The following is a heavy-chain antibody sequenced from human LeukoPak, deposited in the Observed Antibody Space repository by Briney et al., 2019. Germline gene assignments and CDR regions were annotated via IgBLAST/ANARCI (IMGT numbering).Heavy chain of an antibody. J-gene: IGHJ6*02. CDR3: ARDRYDILTGYPKVYGMDV. D-gene: IGHD3-9*01. Sequence: GRSLRLSCAASGFTFSSHAMHWVRLVPSKGLEWVAVISYDGSNKNYADSVTGRFTISRDNSKNTLYLQMNSLRAEDTAVYYCARDRYDILTGYPKVYGMDVWGQGTTVTVSS. V-gene: IGHV3-30-3*01. CDR2: ISYDGSNK. CDR1: GFTFSSHA.